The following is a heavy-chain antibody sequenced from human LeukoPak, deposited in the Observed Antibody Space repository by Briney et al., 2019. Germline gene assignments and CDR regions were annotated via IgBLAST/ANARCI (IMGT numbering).Heavy chain of an antibody. CDR2: ISASGLTI. Sequence: GGSLRLSCAASGFTFGDFYMSWIRQAPGKGLEWISHISASGLTISYADSVKGRFTISRDNAKNSLFLQMNSLRAEDTAVYYCARDEGFYYDSSQFDYWGQGTLVTVSS. CDR1: GFTFGDFY. CDR3: ARDEGFYYDSSQFDY. J-gene: IGHJ4*02. D-gene: IGHD3-22*01. V-gene: IGHV3-11*04.